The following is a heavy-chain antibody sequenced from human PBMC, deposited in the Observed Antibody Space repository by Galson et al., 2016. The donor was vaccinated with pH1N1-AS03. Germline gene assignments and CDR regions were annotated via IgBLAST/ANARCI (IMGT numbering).Heavy chain of an antibody. D-gene: IGHD1-26*01. CDR1: GFTFPGYG. Sequence: SLRLSCAASGFTFPGYGMHWVRQAPGKGLEWVAFIQYDESYKNYAGSVRGRFTSSRDISRSTLFLQMNSLRIDDTAVYFCVKEDGVGGQRDYLGRGTLVTVSS. V-gene: IGHV3-30*02. CDR3: VKEDGVGGQRDY. CDR2: IQYDESYK. J-gene: IGHJ4*02.